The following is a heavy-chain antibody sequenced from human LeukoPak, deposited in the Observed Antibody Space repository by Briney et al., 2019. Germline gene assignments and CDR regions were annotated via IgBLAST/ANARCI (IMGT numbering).Heavy chain of an antibody. Sequence: SETPSLTCTVSGGSIGSSSYYWGWIRQPPGKGLEWIGSIYYSGSTYYNPSLKSRVTISVDTSKNQFSLKLSSVTAADTAVYYCASYPLTYNWFDPWGQGTLVTVSS. V-gene: IGHV4-39*01. CDR2: IYYSGST. CDR3: ASYPLTYNWFDP. J-gene: IGHJ5*02. D-gene: IGHD3-16*01. CDR1: GGSIGSSSYY.